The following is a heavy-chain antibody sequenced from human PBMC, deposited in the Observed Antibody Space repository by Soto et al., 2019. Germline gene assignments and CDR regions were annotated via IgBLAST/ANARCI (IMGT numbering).Heavy chain of an antibody. D-gene: IGHD2-15*01. V-gene: IGHV1-3*01. J-gene: IGHJ6*02. CDR3: ARGDIVVPAGVYYYYGMDV. Sequence: EASVKVSCKASGYTFTSYAMHWVRQAPGQRLEWMGWINAGNGNTKYSQKFQGRVTITRDTSASTAYMELSSLRSEDTAVYYCARGDIVVPAGVYYYYGMDVWGQGTTVTVSS. CDR1: GYTFTSYA. CDR2: INAGNGNT.